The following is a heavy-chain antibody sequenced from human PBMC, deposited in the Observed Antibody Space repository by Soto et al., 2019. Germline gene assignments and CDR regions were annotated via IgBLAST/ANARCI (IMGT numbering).Heavy chain of an antibody. Sequence: QVQLQESGPGLVKPSQTLSLTCTVSGGSISSGGYYWSWIRQHPGKGLEWIGYIYYSGSTYYNPSRKSXXTXSXXTSKNQFSLKLSSVTAADTAVYYCARVRAATPLDPWGQGTLVTVSS. CDR1: GGSISSGGYY. CDR2: IYYSGST. D-gene: IGHD2-15*01. CDR3: ARVRAATPLDP. V-gene: IGHV4-31*03. J-gene: IGHJ5*02.